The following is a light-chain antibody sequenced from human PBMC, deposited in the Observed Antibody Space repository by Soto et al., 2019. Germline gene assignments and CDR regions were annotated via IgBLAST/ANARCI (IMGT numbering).Light chain of an antibody. V-gene: IGKV2-28*01. Sequence: DIVMTQSPLSLPVTPGEPASISCRSSQSLLHSNGYNYLDWYLQKAGQSPQLLIYLGSNRASGVPDRYSGSGSSTDFTLKISRVEAEDVGVYYCMQALQTSWTFGQGTKVEIK. J-gene: IGKJ1*01. CDR3: MQALQTSWT. CDR2: LGS. CDR1: QSLLHSNGYNY.